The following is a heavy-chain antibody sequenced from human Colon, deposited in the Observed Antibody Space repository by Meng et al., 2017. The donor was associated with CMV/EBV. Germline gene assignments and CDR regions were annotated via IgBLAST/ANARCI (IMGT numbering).Heavy chain of an antibody. J-gene: IGHJ6*02. V-gene: IGHV4-34*01. CDR2: VSHSGSS. D-gene: IGHD3-3*01. Sequence: SQTPSLTCAVYGGSFSEYHWNWIRQPPGKGLEWVGEVSHSGSSNYNPTLRSRLKMSADTSKKQFSLELSSVTAADTAVYFCARGRRNFGVNFYYDGMDVWGQGTTVTVSS. CDR3: ARGRRNFGVNFYYDGMDV. CDR1: GGSFSEYH.